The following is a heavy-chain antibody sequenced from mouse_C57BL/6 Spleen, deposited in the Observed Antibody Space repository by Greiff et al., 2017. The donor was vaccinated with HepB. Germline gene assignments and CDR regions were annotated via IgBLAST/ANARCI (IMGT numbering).Heavy chain of an antibody. J-gene: IGHJ2*01. CDR1: GYTFTDYN. CDR3: ARARYSNSFDY. D-gene: IGHD2-5*01. Sequence: EVKLQESGPELVKPGASVKMSCKASGYTFTDYNMHWVKQSHGKSLEWIGYINPNNGGTSYNQKFKGKATLTVNKSSSTAYMELRSLTSEDSAVYYCARARYSNSFDYWGQGTTLTVSS. CDR2: INPNNGGT. V-gene: IGHV1-22*01.